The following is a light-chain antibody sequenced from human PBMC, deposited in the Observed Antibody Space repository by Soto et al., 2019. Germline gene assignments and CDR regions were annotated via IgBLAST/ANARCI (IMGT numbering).Light chain of an antibody. Sequence: EIVLTQSPATLSLSPGDRATLSCRASQSVTTFLAWYQQKPGQAPRLLIYDASDRAPGIPARFSGSGSATDFTLTINNLEPEDVAVYYCQQRSNWPPSITFGQGTRLEIK. CDR1: QSVTTF. CDR3: QQRSNWPPSIT. J-gene: IGKJ5*01. CDR2: DAS. V-gene: IGKV3-11*01.